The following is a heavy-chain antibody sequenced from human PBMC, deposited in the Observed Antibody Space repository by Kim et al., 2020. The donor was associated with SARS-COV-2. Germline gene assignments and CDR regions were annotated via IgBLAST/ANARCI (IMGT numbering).Heavy chain of an antibody. Sequence: NNKPTLKRRVTISVDTSKNQFSLKLSSVTAADTAVYYCARDSWKYYGMDVWGQGTTVTVSS. CDR3: ARDSWKYYGMDV. J-gene: IGHJ6*02. V-gene: IGHV4-59*01. D-gene: IGHD1-1*01.